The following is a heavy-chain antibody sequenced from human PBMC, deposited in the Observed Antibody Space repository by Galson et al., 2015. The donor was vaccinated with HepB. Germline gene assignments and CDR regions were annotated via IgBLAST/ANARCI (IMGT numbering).Heavy chain of an antibody. CDR3: ARVGSGIDGYFDY. CDR2: ISYDGSNK. CDR1: GCTFSSYA. D-gene: IGHD3-10*01. Sequence: SLRLSCAASGCTFSSYAMHWVRQAPGKGLEWVAVISYDGSNKYYADSVKGRFTISRDNSKNTLYLQINSLRAEDTAVYYCARVGSGIDGYFDYWGQGTLVTVSS. J-gene: IGHJ4*02. V-gene: IGHV3-30*04.